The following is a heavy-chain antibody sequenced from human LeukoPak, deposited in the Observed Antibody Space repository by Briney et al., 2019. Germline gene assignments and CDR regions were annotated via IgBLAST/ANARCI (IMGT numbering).Heavy chain of an antibody. CDR1: GFTFSSYA. V-gene: IGHV3-23*01. Sequence: GGSLRLSCAASGFTFSSYAMSRVRQAPGKGLEWVSGISVSGGSAYYADSVKGRFTISRDNSKNTLYLQMNSLRVEDTAVYYCAKFYSGYDLYWGQGTLVTVSS. CDR2: ISVSGGSA. CDR3: AKFYSGYDLY. J-gene: IGHJ4*02. D-gene: IGHD5-12*01.